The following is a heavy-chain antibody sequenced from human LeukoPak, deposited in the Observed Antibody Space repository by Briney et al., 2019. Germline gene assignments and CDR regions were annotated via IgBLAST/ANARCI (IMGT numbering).Heavy chain of an antibody. Sequence: GGSLRLSCAASGFTFSSYSMNWVRQAPGKGLEWVSSISSSSSYIYYADSVKGRFTISRDNAKNSLYLQMNSLRAEDTAVYYCARDGSITMVRGPKRWFDPWGQGTLVTVSS. V-gene: IGHV3-21*01. CDR1: GFTFSSYS. CDR2: ISSSSSYI. J-gene: IGHJ5*02. D-gene: IGHD3-10*01. CDR3: ARDGSITMVRGPKRWFDP.